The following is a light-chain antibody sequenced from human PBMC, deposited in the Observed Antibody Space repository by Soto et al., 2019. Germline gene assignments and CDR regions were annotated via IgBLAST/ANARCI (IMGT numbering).Light chain of an antibody. CDR2: GAS. CDR1: QSVSSN. Sequence: EIVLTHSPATLSVSPCERATLSSSASQSVSSNLAWYQQKPGQAPRLLIYGASTRATGIPARFSGSGSGTEFTLTISSLQSEDFAVYYCQQYNNWPPITFGQGTRLETK. J-gene: IGKJ5*01. V-gene: IGKV3-15*01. CDR3: QQYNNWPPIT.